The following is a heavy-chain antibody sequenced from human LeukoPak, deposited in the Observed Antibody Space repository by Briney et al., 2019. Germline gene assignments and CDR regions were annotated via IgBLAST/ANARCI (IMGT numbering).Heavy chain of an antibody. J-gene: IGHJ2*01. CDR1: GFTFSSYG. D-gene: IGHD4-17*01. Sequence: QPGGSLRLSCAASGFTFSSYGMHWVRQAPGKGLEWVAVISYDGSNKYYADSVKGRFTISRDNSKNTLYLQMSSLRAEDTAVYYCAKDHTSYGDYWYFDLWGRGTLVTVSS. CDR3: AKDHTSYGDYWYFDL. CDR2: ISYDGSNK. V-gene: IGHV3-30*18.